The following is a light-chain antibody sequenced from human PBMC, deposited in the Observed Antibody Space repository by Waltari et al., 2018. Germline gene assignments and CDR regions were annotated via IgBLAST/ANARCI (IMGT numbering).Light chain of an antibody. CDR1: VLPKQY. V-gene: IGLV3-25*03. J-gene: IGLJ2*01. CDR3: QSIDVDALT. Sequence: SFELTQPPSVSVSPGQTATITCSGDVLPKQYVYWYQQKPGQAPVLLLYKDTERPSGIPEGFSGSASGTGTTVTLTIGGVQAEDEADYSCQSIDVDALTFGGGTKLTVL. CDR2: KDT.